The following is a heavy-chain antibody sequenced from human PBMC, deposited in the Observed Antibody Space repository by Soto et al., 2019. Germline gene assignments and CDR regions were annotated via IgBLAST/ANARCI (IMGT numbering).Heavy chain of an antibody. J-gene: IGHJ6*02. CDR3: ARDYYYGDYGMDV. CDR1: GYTFTSYG. D-gene: IGHD3-10*01. CDR2: ISAYNGNT. Sequence: ALVKVSCKASGYTFTSYGISWVRQAPGQGLEWMGWISAYNGNTNYAQKLQGRVTMTTDTSTSTAYMELRSLRSDDTVVYYCARDYYYGDYGMDVWGQGTTVTVSS. V-gene: IGHV1-18*01.